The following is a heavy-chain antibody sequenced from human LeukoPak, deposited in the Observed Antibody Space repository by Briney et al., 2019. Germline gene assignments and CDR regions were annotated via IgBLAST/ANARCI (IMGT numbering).Heavy chain of an antibody. CDR3: AKNGRDDHDKYFFDF. D-gene: IGHD3-9*01. CDR2: ISGSGVGT. J-gene: IGHJ4*02. V-gene: IGHV3-23*01. Sequence: GGSLRLPCAGSGFIFRNYAMSWVRQAPGMGLEWVSAISGSGVGTNYADSVKGRFTISRDNSKNALCLQMNSLRAEDTAVYYCAKNGRDDHDKYFFDFWGQGTQVTVSS. CDR1: GFIFRNYA.